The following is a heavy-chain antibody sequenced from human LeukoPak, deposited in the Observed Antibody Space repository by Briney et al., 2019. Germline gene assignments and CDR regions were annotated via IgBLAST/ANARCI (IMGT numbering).Heavy chain of an antibody. CDR3: AGWGWDDFWSGYYYYYGMDV. J-gene: IGHJ6*02. D-gene: IGHD3-3*01. V-gene: IGHV1-8*02. CDR1: GYTFTSYG. CDR2: MNPNSGNT. Sequence: ASVKVSCKASGYTFTSYGISWVRQATGQGLEWMGWMNPNSGNTGYAQKFQGRVTMTRNTSISTAYMELSSLRSEDTAVYYCAGWGWDDFWSGYYYYYGMDVWGQGTTVTVSS.